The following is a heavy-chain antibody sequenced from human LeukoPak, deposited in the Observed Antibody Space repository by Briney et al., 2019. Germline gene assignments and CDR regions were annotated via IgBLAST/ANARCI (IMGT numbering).Heavy chain of an antibody. CDR2: IIPIFGTA. CDR1: GGTFSSYA. CDR3: AREGGSTRVPDY. Sequence: GASVKVSCKASGGTFSSYAISWVRQAPGQGLEWMGGIIPIFGTANYAQKFQGRVTITTDESTSTAYMELSSLRPEDTAVYYCAREGGSTRVPDYWGQGTLVTVSS. J-gene: IGHJ4*02. V-gene: IGHV1-69*05. D-gene: IGHD1-26*01.